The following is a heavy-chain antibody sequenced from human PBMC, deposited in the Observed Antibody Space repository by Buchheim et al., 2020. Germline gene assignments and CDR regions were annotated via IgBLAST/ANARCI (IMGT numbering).Heavy chain of an antibody. CDR2: ICSSISTI. D-gene: IGHD3-3*01. CDR1: GFTFSSYS. V-gene: IGHV3-48*01. J-gene: IGHJ4*02. Sequence: EVQLVESGGGLVQPGGSLRLSCAAPGFTFSSYSMNWVRQAPGKGLEWVSYICSSISTIYTADSVKGRFTISRDNAKNSLYLKMNSLRAEDTTVYYCAMLLRFSVDYWGQGTL. CDR3: AMLLRFSVDY.